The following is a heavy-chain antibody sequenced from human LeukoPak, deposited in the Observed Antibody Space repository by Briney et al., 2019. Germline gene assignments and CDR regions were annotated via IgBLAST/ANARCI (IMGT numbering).Heavy chain of an antibody. V-gene: IGHV3-64*01. CDR2: ISSNGGST. J-gene: IGHJ2*01. CDR3: ARPPIQTRWLQHWYFDL. CDR1: GFTFSSYA. Sequence: PAGGSLRLSCAASGFTFSSYAMPWVRQAPGKGLEYVSAISSNGGSTYYANSVKGRFTISRDNSKNTLYLQMGSLRAEDMAVYYCARPPIQTRWLQHWYFDLWGRGTLVTVSS. D-gene: IGHD5-12*01.